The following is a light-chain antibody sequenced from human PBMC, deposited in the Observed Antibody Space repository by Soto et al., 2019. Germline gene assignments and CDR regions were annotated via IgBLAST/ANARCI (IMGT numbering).Light chain of an antibody. CDR3: QQSFT. CDR2: KAS. J-gene: IGKJ3*01. V-gene: IGKV1-5*03. CDR1: QSISSW. Sequence: DLQMTQSPSTLSASVGDRVTITCRASQSISSWLAWYQQKPGKAPKLLIYKASTLESGVPSRFSGSGSGTEFTLTISSLQPDDFATYYCQQSFTFGPGTKWISN.